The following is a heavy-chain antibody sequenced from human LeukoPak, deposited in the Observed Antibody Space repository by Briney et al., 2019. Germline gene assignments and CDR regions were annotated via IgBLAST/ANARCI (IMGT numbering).Heavy chain of an antibody. V-gene: IGHV4-4*07. CDR2: FYTGGNT. Sequence: SETLSFTCTVSGGSISSYYWSWIRQPAGKGLEWIRRFYTGGNTIYNPSLKSRVTMSVDTSKNQFSLRLSSVTAADTAVYYCAGENWSYDIDAFEIWGQGTLVRVSS. CDR3: AGENWSYDIDAFEI. D-gene: IGHD1-26*01. J-gene: IGHJ3*02. CDR1: GGSISSYY.